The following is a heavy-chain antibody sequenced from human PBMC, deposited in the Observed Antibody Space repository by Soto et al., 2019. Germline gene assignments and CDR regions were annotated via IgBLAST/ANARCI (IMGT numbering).Heavy chain of an antibody. CDR2: TYYRSKWYS. D-gene: IGHD2-15*01. V-gene: IGHV6-1*01. J-gene: IGHJ4*02. CDR3: AHNTLGVIAAYFDH. Sequence: SQTLSLTCAISGDSVSSNSVVWNWIRQSPSGGLEWLGRTYYRSKWYSEYAISVQSRITVNADTSKNQVSLQLDSVTPDDTAVYYCAHNTLGVIAAYFDHWGQGTVVTVSS. CDR1: GDSVSSNSVV.